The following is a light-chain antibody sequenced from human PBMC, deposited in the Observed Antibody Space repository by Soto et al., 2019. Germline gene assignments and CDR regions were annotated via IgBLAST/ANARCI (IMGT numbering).Light chain of an antibody. J-gene: IGKJ2*01. CDR1: QIISSF. Sequence: DLQMTQSPSSLSASVGDRVTITCRASQIISSFLNWYQQKPGKAPKVLIYAASRLESGVPSRFSGSGSGTDCTLTISSLQPEDYATYFCQQSYSTPPRYTLGPGTKVDIK. CDR3: QQSYSTPPRYT. CDR2: AAS. V-gene: IGKV1-39*01.